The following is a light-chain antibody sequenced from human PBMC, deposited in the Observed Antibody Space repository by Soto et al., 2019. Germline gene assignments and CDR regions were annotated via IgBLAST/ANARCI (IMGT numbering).Light chain of an antibody. CDR3: CSYAGSYTYV. Sequence: QSALTQPRSVSGSPGQSVTISCTGTGSDVGGYNYVSWYQQYPDKAPKVMIYDVTKRPAGVPDRFSGSKSGNTASLTISGLQDDDEADYYCCSYAGSYTYVFGTGTKLTVL. J-gene: IGLJ1*01. V-gene: IGLV2-11*01. CDR2: DVT. CDR1: GSDVGGYNY.